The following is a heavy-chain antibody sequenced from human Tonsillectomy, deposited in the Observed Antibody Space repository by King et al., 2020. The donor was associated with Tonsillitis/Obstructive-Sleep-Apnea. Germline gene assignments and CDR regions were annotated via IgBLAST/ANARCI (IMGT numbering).Heavy chain of an antibody. CDR1: GFSLSSSGMC. D-gene: IGHD3-16*01. J-gene: IGHJ6*03. Sequence: VTLKESGPALVKPTQTITLTCTFSGFSLSSSGMCVSWIRQPPGKALEWLARIDWDDDKYYSTSLKTRLTISKDTSKNQVVLTMTNMDPVDTATYYCARMGDYYYYYMDVWGKGTTVTVSS. V-gene: IGHV2-70*11. CDR2: IDWDDDK. CDR3: ARMGDYYYYYMDV.